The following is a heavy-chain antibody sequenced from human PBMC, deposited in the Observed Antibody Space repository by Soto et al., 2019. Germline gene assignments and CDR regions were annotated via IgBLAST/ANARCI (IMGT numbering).Heavy chain of an antibody. Sequence: PGGSLRLSCAASGFTFSSYSMNWVRQAPGKGLEWVSYISSSSSTIYYADSVKGRFTISRDNAKNSLYLQMNSLRAEDTAVYYCAKEQKDSSSWSELNFWGQGTLVTVSS. J-gene: IGHJ4*02. CDR1: GFTFSSYS. V-gene: IGHV3-48*01. CDR3: AKEQKDSSSWSELNF. CDR2: ISSSSSTI. D-gene: IGHD6-13*01.